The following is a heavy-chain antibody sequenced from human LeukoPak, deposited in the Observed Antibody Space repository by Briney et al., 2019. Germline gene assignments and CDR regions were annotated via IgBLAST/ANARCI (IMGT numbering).Heavy chain of an antibody. J-gene: IGHJ4*02. CDR2: IIPIFGTA. V-gene: IGHV1-69*13. CDR1: GGTFSSYA. D-gene: IGHD2/OR15-2a*01. CDR3: ASGKRQTVYEFDY. Sequence: SVKVSCKASGGTFSSYAVSWVRQAPGQGLEWMGGIIPIFGTANYAQKFQGRVTITADESTSTAYMELSSLRSEDTAVYYCASGKRQTVYEFDYWGQGTLVTVSS.